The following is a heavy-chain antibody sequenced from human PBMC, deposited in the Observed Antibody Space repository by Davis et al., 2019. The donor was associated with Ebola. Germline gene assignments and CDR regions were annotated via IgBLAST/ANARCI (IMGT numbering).Heavy chain of an antibody. Sequence: MPSETLSLTCSVSGGPISSYYWSWIRQPPGKGLEWIGEINHSGSTNYNPSLKSRVTISVDTSKNQFSLKLSSVTAADTAVYYCARVETHNLLEWLLWADYWGQGTLVTVSS. J-gene: IGHJ4*02. D-gene: IGHD3-3*01. CDR2: INHSGST. V-gene: IGHV4-34*01. CDR3: ARVETHNLLEWLLWADY. CDR1: GGPISSYY.